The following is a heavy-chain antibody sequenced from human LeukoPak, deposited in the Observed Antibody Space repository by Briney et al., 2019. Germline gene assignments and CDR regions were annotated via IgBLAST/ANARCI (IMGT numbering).Heavy chain of an antibody. Sequence: SGTLSLTCAVSGGSISSSNWWSWIRQPPGKGLEWIGEIYHSGSTNYNPSLKSRVTISVDKSKTQFSLKLSSVTAADTAVYYCARGHSNYGDYFDYWGQGTLVTVSS. CDR2: IYHSGST. J-gene: IGHJ4*02. CDR3: ARGHSNYGDYFDY. V-gene: IGHV4-4*02. D-gene: IGHD4-11*01. CDR1: GGSISSSNW.